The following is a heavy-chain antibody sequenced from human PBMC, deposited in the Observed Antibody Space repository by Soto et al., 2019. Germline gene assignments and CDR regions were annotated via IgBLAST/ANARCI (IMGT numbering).Heavy chain of an antibody. D-gene: IGHD3-10*01. V-gene: IGHV3-74*01. CDR2: IDEYGSTI. CDR1: GFTFSSYW. CDR3: TRDIGGKGAY. Sequence: GGSLRLSCAASGFTFSSYWMHWVRQVPGKGLLWVSRIDEYGSTINYADSVKGRFTISRDNARNTLYLEMNSLRAEDTALYYCTRDIGGKGAYWGPGTLVTVSS. J-gene: IGHJ4*02.